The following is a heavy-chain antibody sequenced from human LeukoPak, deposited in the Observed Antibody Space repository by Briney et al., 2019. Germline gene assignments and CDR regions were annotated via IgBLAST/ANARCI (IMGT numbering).Heavy chain of an antibody. CDR2: IIPILGTA. D-gene: IGHD4-17*01. CDR3: ARNYGLYYYYMDV. CDR1: GGTFSSYA. V-gene: IGHV1-69*10. Sequence: ASVKVSCKASGGTFSSYAISWVRQAPGQGLEWMGGIIPILGTANYAQKFQGRVTITADKSTNTAYMELSSLRSEDTAVYYCARNYGLYYYYMDVWGKGTTVTVSS. J-gene: IGHJ6*03.